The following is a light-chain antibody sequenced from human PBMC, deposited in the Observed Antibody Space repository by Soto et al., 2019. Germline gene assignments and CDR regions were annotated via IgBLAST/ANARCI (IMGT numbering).Light chain of an antibody. CDR1: SSNIESNF. J-gene: IGLJ2*01. V-gene: IGLV1-47*01. Sequence: QSALTQPPSASGTPGQRVTISCSGSSSNIESNFVYWYQQFPGTAPRLLIYRNNQRPSGVPDRFSGSKSGTSASLAISALRSGDEVDYYCTVWDDSLRGRLFGGGTKVTVL. CDR2: RNN. CDR3: TVWDDSLRGRL.